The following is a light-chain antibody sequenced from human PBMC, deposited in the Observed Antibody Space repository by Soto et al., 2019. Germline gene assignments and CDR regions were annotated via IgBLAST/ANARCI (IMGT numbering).Light chain of an antibody. J-gene: IGKJ1*01. Sequence: DIVMTQSPATLSVSPGARATLSCRASQSVGSNLAWYQQKPGQAPWLLIYGASTRATGIPARFSGSVSGTEFTLTISSLQSEDFASYFCQQYNNWPPDRTFGQGTKVESK. CDR3: QQYNNWPPDRT. CDR2: GAS. V-gene: IGKV3-15*01. CDR1: QSVGSN.